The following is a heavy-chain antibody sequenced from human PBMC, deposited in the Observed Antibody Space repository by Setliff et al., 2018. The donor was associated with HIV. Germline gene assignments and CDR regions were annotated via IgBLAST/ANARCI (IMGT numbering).Heavy chain of an antibody. Sequence: SETLSLTCSISGATIHYHYWSWIRQPPGKGLEWIGYVDYSGDTEYNPSLQSRATISRDLSKSQVSLNLNSATAADTAVYYCTRGPGGTVPKPLEAFDVWGRGAVVTVSS. CDR3: TRGPGGTVPKPLEAFDV. D-gene: IGHD1-7*01. CDR2: VDYSGDT. J-gene: IGHJ3*01. V-gene: IGHV4-59*11. CDR1: GATIHYHY.